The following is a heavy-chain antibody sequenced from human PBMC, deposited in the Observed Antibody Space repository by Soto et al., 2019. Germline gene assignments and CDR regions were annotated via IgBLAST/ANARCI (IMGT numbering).Heavy chain of an antibody. CDR3: AKDGRIVGAKGAFDI. Sequence: EVQMLESGGGLVQPGGSLRLSCAASGFIFSDYAMSWVRQAPGKGLEWVAGMGGANGDTYYAESVRGRFAISRDNSKNTLYLQMNSLRAEDTAVYYCAKDGRIVGAKGAFDIWGQGTMVTVSS. J-gene: IGHJ3*02. CDR2: MGGANGDT. V-gene: IGHV3-23*01. CDR1: GFIFSDYA. D-gene: IGHD1-26*01.